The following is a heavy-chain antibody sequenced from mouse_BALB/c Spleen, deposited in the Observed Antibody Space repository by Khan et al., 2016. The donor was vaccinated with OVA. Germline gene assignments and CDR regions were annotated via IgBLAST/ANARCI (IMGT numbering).Heavy chain of an antibody. CDR2: IFPGTGTT. D-gene: IGHD2-1*01. Sequence: QVQLQQSGAELVKPGASVKLSCKTSGYTFTSYWIQWVKQRPGQGLGWIGQIFPGTGTTYYHENFKGKATLTVAPSSNTAYMQFSSLTSEDSAVYVCARGYFGNYEFAYWGQGTLVTVSP. J-gene: IGHJ3*01. V-gene: IGHV1S132*01. CDR1: GYTFTSYW. CDR3: ARGYFGNYEFAY.